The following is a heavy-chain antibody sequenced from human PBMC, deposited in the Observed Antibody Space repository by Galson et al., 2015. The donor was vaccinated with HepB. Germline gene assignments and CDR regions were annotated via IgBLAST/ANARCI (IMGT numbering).Heavy chain of an antibody. CDR1: GLTVSNNY. CDR3: AKRGGYGGNGLDY. CDR2: ISYDGSNK. Sequence: SLRLSCAASGLTVSNNYMTWVRQAPGKGLEWVAVISYDGSNKYYADSVKGRFTISRDNSKNTLYLQMNSLRAEDTAVYYCAKRGGYGGNGLDYWGQGTLVTVSS. V-gene: IGHV3-30*18. D-gene: IGHD4-23*01. J-gene: IGHJ4*02.